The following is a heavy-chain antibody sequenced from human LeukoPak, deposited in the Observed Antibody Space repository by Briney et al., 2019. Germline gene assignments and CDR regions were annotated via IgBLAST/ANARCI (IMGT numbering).Heavy chain of an antibody. V-gene: IGHV3-11*03. CDR3: ARRDSSSWYDY. J-gene: IGHJ4*02. Sequence: GGSLRLSRAASGFTFSDYYMSWIRQAPGKGLAWVSYISGSSSYTNYADSVKGRFTISRDHAKSSLYLQMNSLRAEDTAVYYCARRDSSSWYDYWGQGTLVTVS. CDR1: GFTFSDYY. D-gene: IGHD6-13*01. CDR2: ISGSSSYT.